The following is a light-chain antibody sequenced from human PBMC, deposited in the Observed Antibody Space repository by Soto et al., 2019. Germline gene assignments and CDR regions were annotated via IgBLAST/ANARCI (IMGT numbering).Light chain of an antibody. CDR3: QQYNKWPPET. Sequence: EVVIAQLQHTLSVSPVDGAPLSCRASQSVSTNLAWYQQKPGQAPRLLIYGASTRATGVPARFSGGGSGTEFTLTISSLQSEDFAVYYCQQYNKWPPETFGPGTIVDIK. CDR1: QSVSTN. CDR2: GAS. V-gene: IGKV3-15*01. J-gene: IGKJ3*01.